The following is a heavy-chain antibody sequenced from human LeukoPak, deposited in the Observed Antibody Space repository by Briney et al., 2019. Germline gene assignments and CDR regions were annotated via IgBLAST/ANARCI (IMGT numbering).Heavy chain of an antibody. J-gene: IGHJ6*02. CDR2: ISGSDSST. D-gene: IGHD3-10*01. CDR1: GFTFSSYG. CDR3: AKGDSRGYYYGMDV. Sequence: PGGSLRLSCAASGFTFSSYGMSWVRQAPGKGLEWVSVISGSDSSTYYADSVKGRFTISRDKSKNTLYLQMNSLRADDTAVYYCAKGDSRGYYYGMDVWGQGTTVTVSS. V-gene: IGHV3-23*01.